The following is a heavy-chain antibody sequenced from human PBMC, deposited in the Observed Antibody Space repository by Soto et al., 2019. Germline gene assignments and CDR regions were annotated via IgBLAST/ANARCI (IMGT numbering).Heavy chain of an antibody. J-gene: IGHJ6*02. D-gene: IGHD5-18*01. V-gene: IGHV4-34*01. CDR2: INHSGST. CDR3: ARYRGYSYGSYYYGMDV. CDR1: GGSFSGYY. Sequence: SETLSLTCAVYGGSFSGYYWSWIRQPPGKGLEWIGEINHSGSTNYNPSLKSRVTISVDTSKNQFSLKLSSVTAADTAVYYCARYRGYSYGSYYYGMDVWGQGTTVTVSS.